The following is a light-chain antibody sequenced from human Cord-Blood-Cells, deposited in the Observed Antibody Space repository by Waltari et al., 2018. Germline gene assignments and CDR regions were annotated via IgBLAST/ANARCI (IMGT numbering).Light chain of an antibody. CDR1: RSNIGSNT. J-gene: IGLJ2*01. Sequence: QSVLTQPPSASGTPGQRVPIPCSGSRSNIGSNTVNWYQQLPGTAPKLLTYRNNQRPSGVPDRFSGSKSGTSASLAISGLQAEDEADYCCAAWDDSLNGPVFGGGTKLTVL. V-gene: IGLV1-44*01. CDR2: RNN. CDR3: AAWDDSLNGPV.